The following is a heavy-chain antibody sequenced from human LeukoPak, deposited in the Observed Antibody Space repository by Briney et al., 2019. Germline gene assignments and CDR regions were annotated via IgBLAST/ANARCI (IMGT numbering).Heavy chain of an antibody. CDR2: IIPIFGTA. J-gene: IGHJ4*02. CDR3: ARVRYNYYDSSGYTTFDY. D-gene: IGHD3-22*01. V-gene: IGHV1-69*13. CDR1: GGTFSSYA. Sequence: ASVKVSCKASGGTFSSYAISWVRQAPGQGLEWMGGIIPIFGTANYEQKFQGRVTITADESTSTAYMELSSLRSEDTAVYYCARVRYNYYDSSGYTTFDYWGQGTLVTVSS.